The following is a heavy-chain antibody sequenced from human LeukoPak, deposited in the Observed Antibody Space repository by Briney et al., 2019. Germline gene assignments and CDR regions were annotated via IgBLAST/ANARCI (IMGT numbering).Heavy chain of an antibody. CDR3: ARDQYDTWSRRGNFDS. Sequence: GGSLRLSCAASGFTFSDYWMSWVRQAPGKGLEWVANIKLDGSKKNYVDSVKGRFTISRDNTKNSLYLQMNSLRAEDTAVFYCARDQYDTWSRRGNFDSWGQGTLVIVSS. CDR2: IKLDGSKK. D-gene: IGHD3-3*01. J-gene: IGHJ5*01. CDR1: GFTFSDYW. V-gene: IGHV3-7*03.